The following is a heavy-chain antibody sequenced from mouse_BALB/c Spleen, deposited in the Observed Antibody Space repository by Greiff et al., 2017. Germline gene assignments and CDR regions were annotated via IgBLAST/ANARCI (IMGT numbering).Heavy chain of an antibody. Sequence: EVKLVESGGDLVKPGGSLKLSCAASGFTFSSYGMSWVRQTPDKRLEWVATISSGGSYTYYPDSVKGRFTISRDNAKNTLYLQMSSLKSEDTAMYYCARHEDGNYVDYYAMDYWGQGTSVTVSS. J-gene: IGHJ4*01. CDR1: GFTFSSYG. CDR2: ISSGGSYT. D-gene: IGHD2-1*01. CDR3: ARHEDGNYVDYYAMDY. V-gene: IGHV5-6*01.